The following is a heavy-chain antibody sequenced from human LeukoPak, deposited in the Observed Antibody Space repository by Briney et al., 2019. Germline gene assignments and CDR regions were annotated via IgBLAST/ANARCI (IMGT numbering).Heavy chain of an antibody. CDR1: GFTVSSNY. CDR3: ATYCSGGSCYSYAFEI. D-gene: IGHD2-15*01. Sequence: PGGSLRLSCAASGFTVSSNYMSWVRQAPGKGLEWVSIIYSGGSTYYADSVKGRFTISRDNSKNTLYLQMHSLRAEDTAVYYCATYCSGGSCYSYAFEIWGQGTMVTVSS. CDR2: IYSGGST. V-gene: IGHV3-66*01. J-gene: IGHJ3*02.